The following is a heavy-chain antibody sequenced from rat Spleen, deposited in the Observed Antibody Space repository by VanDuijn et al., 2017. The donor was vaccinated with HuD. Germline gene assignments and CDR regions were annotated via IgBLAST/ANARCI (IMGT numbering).Heavy chain of an antibody. CDR1: GFTFSNYG. V-gene: IGHV5-29*01. D-gene: IGHD1-12*02. Sequence: EVQLVESGGGLVQPGRSLKISCAASGFTFSNYGMHWIRQAPTKGLEWVSTIVYDGTRTYFRDSVKGLFNLCIYNTKSTLYLQMDSLRSEHTATYYCTRGGDGTYYYDGVLDAWGQGASVTVSS. CDR2: IVYDGTRT. J-gene: IGHJ4*01. CDR3: TRGGDGTYYYDGVLDA.